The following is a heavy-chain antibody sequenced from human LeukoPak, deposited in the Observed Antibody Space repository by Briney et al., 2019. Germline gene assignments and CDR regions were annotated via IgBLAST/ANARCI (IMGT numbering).Heavy chain of an antibody. D-gene: IGHD2-15*01. CDR1: GFTFSSYT. CDR3: ARDLSTYYCIDY. J-gene: IGHJ4*02. CDR2: INTGSSSM. Sequence: GGSLRLSCAASGFTFSSYTMNWVRQAPGKGLEWVSYINTGSSSMTYADSVKGRFTISRDNSKNMVYLQMNSLRTEDTAVYHCARDLSTYYCIDYWGQGTLVTVSS. V-gene: IGHV3-48*01.